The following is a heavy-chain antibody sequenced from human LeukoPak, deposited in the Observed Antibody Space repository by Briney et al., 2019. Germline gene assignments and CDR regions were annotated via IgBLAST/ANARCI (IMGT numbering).Heavy chain of an antibody. CDR3: AREGSGGYYYDDAFDI. J-gene: IGHJ3*02. V-gene: IGHV4-4*07. D-gene: IGHD3-22*01. CDR1: GGSISSYY. Sequence: SETLSLTCTVSGGSISSYYWSWIRQPAVKGLEWIGRIYTSGSTNYNPSLKSRVTMSVDTSKNQFSLKLSSVTAADTAVYYCAREGSGGYYYDDAFDIWGQGTMVTVSS. CDR2: IYTSGST.